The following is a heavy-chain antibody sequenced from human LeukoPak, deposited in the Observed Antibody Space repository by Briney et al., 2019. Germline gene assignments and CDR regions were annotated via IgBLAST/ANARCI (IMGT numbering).Heavy chain of an antibody. CDR2: IYYSGST. Sequence: SETLSLTCTVSGGSISSYYWSWIRQPPGKGLEWIGYIYYSGSTNYNPSLKSRVTISVDTSKNQFSLKLSSVTAADTAVYYCARSPSRPYSSSWYTPPHYYYYMDVWGKGTTVTISS. CDR3: ARSPSRPYSSSWYTPPHYYYYMDV. J-gene: IGHJ6*03. CDR1: GGSISSYY. V-gene: IGHV4-59*01. D-gene: IGHD6-13*01.